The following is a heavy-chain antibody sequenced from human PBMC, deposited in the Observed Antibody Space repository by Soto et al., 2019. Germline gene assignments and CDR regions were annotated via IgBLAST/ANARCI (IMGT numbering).Heavy chain of an antibody. V-gene: IGHV4-30-2*01. D-gene: IGHD3-3*01. CDR3: ARGGGWSFDY. J-gene: IGHJ4*02. CDR2: IYHSGSS. Sequence: QLQLQESGSGLVKPSQTLSLTCAVSGGSISSGGYSWSWIRQPPGKGLEWIGYIYHSGSSYFNPSLTNRVTISLGRSKNLFSLRLSSGTAADTAVYYCARGGGWSFDYRGQGTLVTVSS. CDR1: GGSISSGGYS.